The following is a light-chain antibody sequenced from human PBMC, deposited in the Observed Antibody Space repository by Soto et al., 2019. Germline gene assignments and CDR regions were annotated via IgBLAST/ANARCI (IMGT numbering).Light chain of an antibody. Sequence: DIQMTQSPSSLSASVGDRVTITCRASQSISSYLNWYQQKPGKAPKLLIYAASSLQSGVPSRFSGSGSGTEFTLTISSLQPDDFATYYCQHYNNYPITFGQGTRLEIK. J-gene: IGKJ5*01. V-gene: IGKV1-39*01. CDR2: AAS. CDR3: QHYNNYPIT. CDR1: QSISSY.